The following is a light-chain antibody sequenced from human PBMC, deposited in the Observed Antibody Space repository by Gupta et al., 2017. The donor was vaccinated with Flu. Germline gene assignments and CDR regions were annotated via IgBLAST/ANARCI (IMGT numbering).Light chain of an antibody. Sequence: EIVLTQSPGTLSLSPGERGTLSCRASQSVSSSYLAWYQQKPGQAPRLLIYGASNRATGIPDRFSGSGSGTDFTLTISRLEPEDFAVYYCQQYGNSPTYTFGQGTKLEIK. V-gene: IGKV3-20*01. J-gene: IGKJ2*01. CDR3: QQYGNSPTYT. CDR1: QSVSSSY. CDR2: GAS.